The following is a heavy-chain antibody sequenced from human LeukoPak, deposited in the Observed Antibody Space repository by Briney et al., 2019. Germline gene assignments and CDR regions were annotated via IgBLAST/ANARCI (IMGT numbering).Heavy chain of an antibody. CDR2: FDPEDGET. CDR1: GYTLTELS. D-gene: IGHD3-22*01. Sequence: GASVKVSCKVSGYTLTELSMHWVRQAPGKGLEWMGGFDPEDGETIYAQKFQGRVTMTENTSTDTAYMELSSLRSEDTAMYYCATSSSYLRYYYYYMDVWGKGTTVTVSS. J-gene: IGHJ6*03. V-gene: IGHV1-24*01. CDR3: ATSSSYLRYYYYYMDV.